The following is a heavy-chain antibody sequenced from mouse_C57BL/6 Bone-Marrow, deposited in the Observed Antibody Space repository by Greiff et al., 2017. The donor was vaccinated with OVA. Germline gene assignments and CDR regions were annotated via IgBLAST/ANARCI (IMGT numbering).Heavy chain of an antibody. CDR1: GYTFTSYG. CDR3: ARSTYSNYGFAY. Sequence: LVESGAELARPGASVKLSCKASGYTFTSYGISWVKQRTGQGLEWIGEIYPRSGNTYYNEKFKGKATLTADKSSSTAYMELRSLTSEDSAVYFCARSTYSNYGFAYWGQGTLVTVSA. CDR2: IYPRSGNT. V-gene: IGHV1-81*01. J-gene: IGHJ3*01. D-gene: IGHD2-5*01.